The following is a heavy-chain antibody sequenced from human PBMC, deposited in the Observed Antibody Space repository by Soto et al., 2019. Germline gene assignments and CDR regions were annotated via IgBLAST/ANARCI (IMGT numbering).Heavy chain of an antibody. V-gene: IGHV1-69*13. CDR1: GGTFSSYA. D-gene: IGHD3-10*01. CDR2: IIPIFGTA. CDR3: ATQVRGVIISADYYYYGMDV. J-gene: IGHJ6*02. Sequence: GASVKVSCKTSGGTFSSYAISWVRQAPGQGLEWMGGIIPIFGTANYAQKFQGRVTITADESTSTAYMELSSLRSEDTAVYYCATQVRGVIISADYYYYGMDVWGQGTTVTVSS.